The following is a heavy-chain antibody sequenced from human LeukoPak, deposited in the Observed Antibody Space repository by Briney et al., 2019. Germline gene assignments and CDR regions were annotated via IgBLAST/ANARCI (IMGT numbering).Heavy chain of an antibody. CDR3: ARDRRRGWPLQHRGYNWFDP. D-gene: IGHD5-24*01. CDR2: ISTNNGNT. J-gene: IGHJ5*02. Sequence: GASVKVSCKASGYTFTTSDINWVRRAPGQGLEWMEWISTNNGNTKYVQIFQGRVTMTTDTSTSTAYMELRSLRSDDTAVYYCARDRRRGWPLQHRGYNWFDPWGQGTLVTVSS. CDR1: GYTFTTSD. V-gene: IGHV1-18*01.